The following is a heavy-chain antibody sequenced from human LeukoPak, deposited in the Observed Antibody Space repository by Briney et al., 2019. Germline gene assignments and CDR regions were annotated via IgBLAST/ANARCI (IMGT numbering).Heavy chain of an antibody. V-gene: IGHV3-30*18. CDR2: ISYDGSNN. CDR3: AKRAVATNYFDY. CDR1: GFTFSSFG. J-gene: IGHJ4*02. D-gene: IGHD1-26*01. Sequence: PGRSLRLSCAASGFTFSSFGMHWVLQAPGQGLESAALISYDGSNNYYAVFVKRRFTFSRVNSKITVQLQVNIVRAKDTAVYYCAKRAVATNYFDYWGQGTLVTVSS.